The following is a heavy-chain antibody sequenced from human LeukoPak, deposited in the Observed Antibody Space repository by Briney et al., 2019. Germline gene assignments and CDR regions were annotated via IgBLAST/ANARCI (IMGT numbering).Heavy chain of an antibody. CDR1: GFTFSDYY. CDR2: ISSSGSTI. Sequence: GGSLRLSCAASGFTFSDYYMSWIRQAPGKGLEWVSYISSSGSTIYYADSVKGRFTISRDNAKNSLYLQMNSLRAEDTAVYHCARENDYGGHRHPYDYWGQGTLVTVSS. J-gene: IGHJ4*02. D-gene: IGHD4-23*01. V-gene: IGHV3-11*01. CDR3: ARENDYGGHRHPYDY.